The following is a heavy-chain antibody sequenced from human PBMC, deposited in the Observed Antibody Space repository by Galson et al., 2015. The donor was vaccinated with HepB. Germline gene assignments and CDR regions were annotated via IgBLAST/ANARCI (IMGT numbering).Heavy chain of an antibody. CDR2: VFYNGNT. CDR1: GGSISTNSYY. V-gene: IGHV4-39*01. CDR3: ARVPRNQGLLIDH. Sequence: SETLSLTCTVSGGSISTNSYYWTWIRQPPGKGLEWIGSVFYNGNTYYNPSLKSRVTISVDTSKSQFSLNLRSVTASDTAVYYCARVPRNQGLLIDHWGQGTLVPVSS. D-gene: IGHD2/OR15-2a*01. J-gene: IGHJ4*02.